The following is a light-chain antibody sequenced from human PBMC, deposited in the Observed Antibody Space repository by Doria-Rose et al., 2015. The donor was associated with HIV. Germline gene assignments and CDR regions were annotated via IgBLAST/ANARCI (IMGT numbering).Light chain of an antibody. CDR1: QSLLYTSKNY. CDR2: WVS. J-gene: IGKJ3*01. V-gene: IGKV4-1*01. Sequence: TQSPESLGMSLGERATLNCKSNQSLLYTSKNYLAWYQQKPGQPAKLLIYWVSTRQSGVPARFSGSGSGTDFTLTISSLEAEDVAVYYCQQYYDTPSFGPGTTVDIK. CDR3: QQYYDTPS.